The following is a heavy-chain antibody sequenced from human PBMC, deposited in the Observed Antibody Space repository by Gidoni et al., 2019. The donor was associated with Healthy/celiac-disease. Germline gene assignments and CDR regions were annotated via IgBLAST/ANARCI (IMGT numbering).Heavy chain of an antibody. CDR1: GLTFSSHA. CDR3: AKTRRTVTTFSDAFDI. D-gene: IGHD4-4*01. V-gene: IGHV3-23*01. J-gene: IGHJ3*02. CDR2: ISGSGGST. Sequence: EVQLLESGGGLVQPGGSLRLSCAASGLTFSSHAIGWVRQAPGKGLEWVLAISGSGGSTYYADSVKGRFTISRDNSKNTLYLQMNSLRAEDTAVYYCAKTRRTVTTFSDAFDIWGQGTMVTVSS.